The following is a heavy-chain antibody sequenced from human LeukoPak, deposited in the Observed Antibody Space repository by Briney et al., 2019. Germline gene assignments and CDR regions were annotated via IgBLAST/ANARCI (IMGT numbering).Heavy chain of an antibody. V-gene: IGHV4-4*02. CDR2: IHRSGST. Sequence: PSETLSLTCTVSPDSTTSNFWSWVRQPPGKGLEWIGEIHRSGSTNCNPSLQSRVTISIDRSKNQIALELSSVTAADTAVYYCAREIVGGFNPGAYWGQGTLVTVSS. CDR1: PDSTTSNF. CDR3: AREIVGGFNPGAY. J-gene: IGHJ4*02. D-gene: IGHD1-14*01.